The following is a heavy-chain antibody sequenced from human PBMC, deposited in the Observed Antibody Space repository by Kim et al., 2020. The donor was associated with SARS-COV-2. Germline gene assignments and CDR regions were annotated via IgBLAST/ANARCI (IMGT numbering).Heavy chain of an antibody. Sequence: SVKVSCKASGGTFSSYTISWVRQAPGQGLEWMGRIIPILGIANYAQKFQGRVTITADKSTSTAYMELSSLRSEDTAVYYCARDRGGSYPRPSLYYFDYWGQGTLVTVSS. D-gene: IGHD1-26*01. CDR1: GGTFSSYT. CDR2: IIPILGIA. J-gene: IGHJ4*02. CDR3: ARDRGGSYPRPSLYYFDY. V-gene: IGHV1-69*04.